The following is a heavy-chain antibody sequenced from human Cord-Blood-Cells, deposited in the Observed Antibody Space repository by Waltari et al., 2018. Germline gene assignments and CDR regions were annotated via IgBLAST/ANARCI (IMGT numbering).Heavy chain of an antibody. D-gene: IGHD5-12*01. CDR3: ARAYSGYDLSYYYYMDV. V-gene: IGHV1-8*03. Sequence: QVQLVQSGAEVKKPGASVKVSCKASGYTFTSYDINWVRQATGQGLEWMGWMNPNSGNTGYAQKFQGRGTITRNTSISTAYMELSSLRSEDTAVYYCARAYSGYDLSYYYYMDVWGKGTTVTVSS. CDR2: MNPNSGNT. CDR1: GYTFTSYD. J-gene: IGHJ6*03.